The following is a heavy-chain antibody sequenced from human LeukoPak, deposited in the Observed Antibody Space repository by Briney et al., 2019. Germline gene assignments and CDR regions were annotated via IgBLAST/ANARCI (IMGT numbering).Heavy chain of an antibody. D-gene: IGHD1-1*01. Sequence: PSETLSLTCAVYGGSFSGYYWSWIRQPPGKGLEWIGEINHGGSTNYNPSLKSRVTISVDTSKNQFSLKLSSVAAADTAVYYCARGAKLDCWYFDLWGRGTLVTVSS. CDR1: GGSFSGYY. CDR2: INHGGST. J-gene: IGHJ2*01. V-gene: IGHV4-34*01. CDR3: ARGAKLDCWYFDL.